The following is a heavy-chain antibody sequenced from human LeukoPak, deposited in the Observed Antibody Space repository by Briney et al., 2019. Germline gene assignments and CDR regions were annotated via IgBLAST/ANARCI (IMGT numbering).Heavy chain of an antibody. CDR2: INHSGST. CDR3: ARSPTSFFESGFDY. CDR1: GGSFSGYY. Sequence: SETLSLTCAVYGGSFSGYYWSWIRQPPGKGLEWIGEINHSGSTNYNPSLKSRVTISVDTPKNQFSLKLSSVTAAGTAVYYCARSPTSFFESGFDYWGQGTLVTVSS. V-gene: IGHV4-34*01. D-gene: IGHD3-3*01. J-gene: IGHJ4*02.